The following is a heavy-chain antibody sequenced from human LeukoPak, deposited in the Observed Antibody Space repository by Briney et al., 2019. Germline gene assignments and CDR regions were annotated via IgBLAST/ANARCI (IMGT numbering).Heavy chain of an antibody. V-gene: IGHV4-34*01. CDR2: INHSGST. J-gene: IGHJ4*02. CDR1: GGSFSGYY. CDR3: ARFTVVARAEDY. D-gene: IGHD2-15*01. Sequence: SETLSLTCAVYGGSFSGYYWSWIRQPPGKGLEWIGEINHSGSTNYNPSLKSRVTISVDTSKNQFSLKLSSVTAADTAVYYCARFTVVARAEDYWGQGTLVTVSS.